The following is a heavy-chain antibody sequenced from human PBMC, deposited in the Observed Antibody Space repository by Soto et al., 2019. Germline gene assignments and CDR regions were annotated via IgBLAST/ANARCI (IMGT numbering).Heavy chain of an antibody. Sequence: QVQLVESGGGVVQPGRSLRLSCAASGFTFRNYGMHWVRQAPGKGLVWVTVISYDGSHKYYADSVKGRFTISRDNSKNMVYLEMNSLRDEDTAVYYCAKRRGDHSNYSWGIDVWGQGTTVTVSS. J-gene: IGHJ6*02. CDR2: ISYDGSHK. CDR1: GFTFRNYG. CDR3: AKRRGDHSNYSWGIDV. D-gene: IGHD4-4*01. V-gene: IGHV3-30*18.